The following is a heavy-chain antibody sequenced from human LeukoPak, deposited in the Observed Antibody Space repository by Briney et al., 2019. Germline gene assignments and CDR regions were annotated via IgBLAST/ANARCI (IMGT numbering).Heavy chain of an antibody. Sequence: GGSLRLSCAASAFTFSTYWMHWVRQAPGKGLVWVSRISSDGSITSYADSVKGRFTISRDNAKNTLYLQMNSLRAEDTAVYYCARHLNYYLDYWGQGTLVTVSS. CDR2: ISSDGSIT. CDR1: AFTFSTYW. D-gene: IGHD3-10*01. V-gene: IGHV3-74*01. J-gene: IGHJ4*02. CDR3: ARHLNYYLDY.